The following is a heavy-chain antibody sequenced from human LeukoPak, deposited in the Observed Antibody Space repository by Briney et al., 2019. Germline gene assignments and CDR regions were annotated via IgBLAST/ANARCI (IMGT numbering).Heavy chain of an antibody. J-gene: IGHJ4*02. V-gene: IGHV3-7*03. CDR2: IKYDGIDK. Sequence: GGSLRLSCAASGFIFTDYWTNWVRQAPGKGLEWVAMIKYDGIDKQYLDSVKGRFTISRDSAKNSLYLQMNSLRAEDTALYYCAKADYGSGSYSFDYWGQGTLVTVSS. CDR3: AKADYGSGSYSFDY. D-gene: IGHD3-10*01. CDR1: GFIFTDYW.